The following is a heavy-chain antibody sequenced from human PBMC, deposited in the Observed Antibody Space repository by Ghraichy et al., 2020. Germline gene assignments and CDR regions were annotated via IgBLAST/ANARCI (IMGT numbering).Heavy chain of an antibody. Sequence: GGSLRLSCSASGFTFSSYAMHWVRQAPGKGLEYVSAISSNGGSTYYADSVKGRFTISRDNSKNTLYLQMSSLRAEDTAVYYCVKSPLRLGESTFFDYWGQGTLVTVSS. D-gene: IGHD3-16*01. V-gene: IGHV3-64D*06. CDR1: GFTFSSYA. CDR2: ISSNGGST. CDR3: VKSPLRLGESTFFDY. J-gene: IGHJ4*02.